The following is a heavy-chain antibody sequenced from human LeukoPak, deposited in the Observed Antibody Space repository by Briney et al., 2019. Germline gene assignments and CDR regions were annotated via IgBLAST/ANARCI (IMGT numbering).Heavy chain of an antibody. J-gene: IGHJ5*02. CDR3: ARDSGSFFNWFDP. CDR1: GYTFTGYY. Sequence: ASVKVSCKASGYTFTGYYMHWVRQAPGQGLEWMGWINPNSGGTNYAQKLQGRVTMTRDTSISTAYMELSRLRSDDTAVYYCARDSGSFFNWFDPWGQGTLVTVSS. CDR2: INPNSGGT. V-gene: IGHV1-2*02. D-gene: IGHD2-15*01.